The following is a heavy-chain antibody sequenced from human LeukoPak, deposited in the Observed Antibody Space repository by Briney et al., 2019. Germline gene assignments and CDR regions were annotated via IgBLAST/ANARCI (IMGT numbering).Heavy chain of an antibody. CDR3: ARGSHYYDSSGYYYFQH. J-gene: IGHJ1*01. Sequence: PGGSLRLSCAASGFTFSSYSMNWVRQAPGKGLEWVSTISGSSSSTYYADSVRGRFTISRDNSKNTLYLQMNSLRAEDTAVYYCARGSHYYDSSGYYYFQHWGQGTLVTVSS. CDR2: ISGSSSST. CDR1: GFTFSSYS. V-gene: IGHV3-23*01. D-gene: IGHD3-22*01.